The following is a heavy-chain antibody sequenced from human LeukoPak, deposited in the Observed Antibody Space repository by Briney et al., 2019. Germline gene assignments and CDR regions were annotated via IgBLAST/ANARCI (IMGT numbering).Heavy chain of an antibody. CDR3: ARGLLEGMAAAL. CDR2: VNPSGGGT. CDR1: GYTFTSYY. J-gene: IGHJ4*02. Sequence: ASVKVSCKASGYTFTSYYMHWVRQAPGQGLEWMGIVNPSGGGTSYTQKFQGRVTMTRDTSTSTVYMELSSLRSEDTAVYYCARGLLEGMAAALWGQGTLVIVSS. V-gene: IGHV1-46*03. D-gene: IGHD6-13*01.